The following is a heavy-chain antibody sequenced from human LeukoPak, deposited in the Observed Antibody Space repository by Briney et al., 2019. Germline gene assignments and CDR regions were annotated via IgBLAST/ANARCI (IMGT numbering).Heavy chain of an antibody. CDR3: ARGYYCGGDCYGGGLDY. CDR1: GYTFTSYG. J-gene: IGHJ4*02. D-gene: IGHD2-21*02. V-gene: IGHV1-18*01. CDR2: ISAYNGNT. Sequence: ASVKVSCKVSGYTFTSYGISWVRQAPGQGLEWMGWISAYNGNTNYAQKLQGRVTMTTDTSTSTAYMELRSLRSDDTAVYYCARGYYCGGDCYGGGLDYWGQGTLVTVSS.